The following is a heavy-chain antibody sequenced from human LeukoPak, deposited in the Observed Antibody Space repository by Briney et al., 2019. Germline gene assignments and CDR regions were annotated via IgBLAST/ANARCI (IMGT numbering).Heavy chain of an antibody. V-gene: IGHV3-9*01. CDR3: ARRAGAYSHPYDY. Sequence: GGSLRLSCAASGFTFDDYAMHWVRQAPGKGLEWVSGISWNSGSIGYADSVKGRFTISRDNAKNSLYLQMNSLRAEDTAVYYCARRAGAYSHPYDYWGQGTLVTVSS. CDR2: ISWNSGSI. J-gene: IGHJ4*02. CDR1: GFTFDDYA. D-gene: IGHD4/OR15-4a*01.